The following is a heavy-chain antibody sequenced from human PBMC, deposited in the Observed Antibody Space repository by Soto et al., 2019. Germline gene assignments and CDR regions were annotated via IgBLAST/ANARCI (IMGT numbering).Heavy chain of an antibody. V-gene: IGHV3-7*05. CDR1: GFTFSNYW. CDR3: ARAGSENDY. D-gene: IGHD3-10*01. J-gene: IGHJ4*02. CDR2: IKQDGSER. Sequence: EVQLVESGGGLVQPGGSLRLSCAASGFTFSNYWMSWVRQAPGKGLEWVANIKQDGSERNYVDSVKGRFTISRDNAKNSLYLQLNSLRAEETAVYYCARAGSENDYWGQGNLVTVSS.